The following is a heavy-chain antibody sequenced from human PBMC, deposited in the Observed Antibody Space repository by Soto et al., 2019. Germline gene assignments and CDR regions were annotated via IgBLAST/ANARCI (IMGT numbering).Heavy chain of an antibody. Sequence: SETLSLTCTVSGCSIRSISYYWGWIRQPPGKGLEWIGSIYYSGSTYYNPYLKSRVTISVDTSKNQFSLKLSSVTAADTAVYYCARQRNYDFWRANYYYYGMDVWGQGTTVT. CDR2: IYYSGST. V-gene: IGHV4-39*01. D-gene: IGHD3-3*01. J-gene: IGHJ6*02. CDR3: ARQRNYDFWRANYYYYGMDV. CDR1: GCSIRSISYY.